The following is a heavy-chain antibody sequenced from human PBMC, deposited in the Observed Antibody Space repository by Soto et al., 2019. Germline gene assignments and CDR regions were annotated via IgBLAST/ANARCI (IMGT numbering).Heavy chain of an antibody. CDR3: ARDNGVSLDY. D-gene: IGHD2-8*01. J-gene: IGHJ4*02. CDR1: GGHFSSYA. V-gene: IGHV1-69*13. Sequence: VKLSCKASGGHFSSYAISRVRQAPGQGLEWMGGIIPIFGTANYAQKFHGRVTITADESTSTAYMELSSLRSEDTAVYYCARDNGVSLDYWGQGTLVTVSS. CDR2: IIPIFGTA.